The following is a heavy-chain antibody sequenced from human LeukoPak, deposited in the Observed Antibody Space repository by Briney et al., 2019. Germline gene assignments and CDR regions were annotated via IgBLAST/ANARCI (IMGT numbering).Heavy chain of an antibody. V-gene: IGHV3-48*03. CDR2: ISTSGDTI. J-gene: IGHJ6*02. CDR3: AREIAAVYYYYYGMDV. CDR1: GFTFSSYE. Sequence: QAGGSLRLSCAASGFTFSSYEMNWVRQAPGKGLEWVSYISTSGDTIYYADSVKGRFTISRDNAKNSLYLQMSSLRAEDTAVYYCAREIAAVYYYYYGMDVWGQGTTVTVSS. D-gene: IGHD6-13*01.